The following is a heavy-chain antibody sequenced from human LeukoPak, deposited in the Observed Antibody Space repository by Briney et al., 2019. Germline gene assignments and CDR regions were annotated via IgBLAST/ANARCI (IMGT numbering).Heavy chain of an antibody. Sequence: GGSLRLSCAASGFAVSSNYMTWVRQAPGKGLEWVSIIYTGGNTNYADSVKGRFTISRDNSKNTLYLQMNNLRAEDTAVYFCARDLYTDNSNVWGQGTLVTVSS. CDR3: ARDLYTDNSNV. V-gene: IGHV3-66*01. J-gene: IGHJ1*01. D-gene: IGHD5-24*01. CDR1: GFAVSSNY. CDR2: IYTGGNT.